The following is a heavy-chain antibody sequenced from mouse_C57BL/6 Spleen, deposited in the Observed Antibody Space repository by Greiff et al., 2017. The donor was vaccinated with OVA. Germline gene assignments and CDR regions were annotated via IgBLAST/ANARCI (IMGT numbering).Heavy chain of an antibody. CDR1: GYTFTSYW. V-gene: IGHV1-53*01. CDR3: ATYGSSYLYYFDY. D-gene: IGHD1-1*01. CDR2: INPSNGGT. Sequence: VQLQQPGTDLVKPGASVKLSCKASGYTFTSYWMHWVKQRPGQGLEWIGNINPSNGGTNYNEKFKSKATLTVDKSSSTAYMQLSSLTSEDSAVYYCATYGSSYLYYFDYWGQGTTLTVSS. J-gene: IGHJ2*01.